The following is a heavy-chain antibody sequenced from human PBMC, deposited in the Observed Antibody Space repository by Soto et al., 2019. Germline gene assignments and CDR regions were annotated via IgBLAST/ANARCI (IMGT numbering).Heavy chain of an antibody. Sequence: PGGSLRLSCSASGFTFSSDGMHLVLQAPGKGLEWVAVISYDGSNKYYADSVKGRFTISRDNSKNTLYLQMNSLRAEDTAVYYCAKDLIRIAAAGTNWFDPWGQGTLVTVSS. CDR2: ISYDGSNK. J-gene: IGHJ5*02. CDR1: GFTFSSDG. CDR3: AKDLIRIAAAGTNWFDP. V-gene: IGHV3-30*18. D-gene: IGHD6-13*01.